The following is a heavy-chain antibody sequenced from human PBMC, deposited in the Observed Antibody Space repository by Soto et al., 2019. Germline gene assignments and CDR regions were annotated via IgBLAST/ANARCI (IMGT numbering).Heavy chain of an antibody. CDR2: IWYDGSNK. CDR3: ARVSWSGYYPKY. CDR1: GFTFSSYG. V-gene: IGHV3-33*01. D-gene: IGHD3-3*01. J-gene: IGHJ4*02. Sequence: QVQLVESGGGVVQPGRSLRLSCAASGFTFSSYGMHWVRQAPGKGLEWVAVIWYDGSNKYYADSVKGRFTISRDNSENTLYLQMSSLRAEDTAVYYCARVSWSGYYPKYWGQGTLVTVSS.